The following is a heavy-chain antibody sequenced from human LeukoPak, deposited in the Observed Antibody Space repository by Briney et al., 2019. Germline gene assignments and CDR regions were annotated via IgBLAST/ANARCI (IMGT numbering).Heavy chain of an antibody. CDR1: GYTFTSYD. CDR3: ARGLVAAGTFYYYYYYGMDV. Sequence: ASVKVSCKASGYTFTSYDINWVRQATGQGLEWMGWMNPNSGNTGYAQKFQGRVTMTRNTSISTAYMELSSLRPEDTAVYYCARGLVAAGTFYYYYYYGMDVWGQGTTVTVSS. V-gene: IGHV1-8*01. CDR2: MNPNSGNT. D-gene: IGHD6-13*01. J-gene: IGHJ6*02.